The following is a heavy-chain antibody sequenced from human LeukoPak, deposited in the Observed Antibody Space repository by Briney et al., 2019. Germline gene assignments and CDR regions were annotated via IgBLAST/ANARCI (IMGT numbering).Heavy chain of an antibody. CDR2: ISVYNGNT. CDR1: GYTFTTYA. J-gene: IGHJ4*02. D-gene: IGHD3-22*01. V-gene: IGHV1-18*01. Sequence: GASVKVSCKASGYTFTTYALNWVRQAPGQGLEWMGWISVYNGNTNYAQKLQGRVTMTTDTSTSTAYMELGSLRSDDTAVYYCARMYYDSSGYYSYFDYWGQGTLVTVSS. CDR3: ARMYYDSSGYYSYFDY.